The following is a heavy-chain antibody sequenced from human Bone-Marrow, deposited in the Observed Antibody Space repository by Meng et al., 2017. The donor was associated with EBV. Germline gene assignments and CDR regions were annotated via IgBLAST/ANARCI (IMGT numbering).Heavy chain of an antibody. CDR2: INSDGSST. D-gene: IGHD3-22*01. CDR1: GFTFSDYY. J-gene: IGHJ4*02. V-gene: IGHV3-74*01. Sequence: VESVDSGGGLVKPGRSLRLSCAASGFTFSDYYMSWIRQAPGKGLVWVSRINSDGSSTSYADSVKGRFTISRDNAKNTLYLQMNSLRAEDTAVYYCARDLGYYDSSGYYYWGQGTLVTVSS. CDR3: ARDLGYYDSSGYYY.